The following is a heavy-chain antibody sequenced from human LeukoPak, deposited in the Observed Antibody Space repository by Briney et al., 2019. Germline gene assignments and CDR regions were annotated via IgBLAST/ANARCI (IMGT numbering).Heavy chain of an antibody. D-gene: IGHD3-22*01. Sequence: GGSLRLSCAASGFTFSSYGMNWVRQAPGKGLEWVAVIWYDGSNKYYADSVKGRFTISRDNSKNTLYLQMNSLRADDTAVYYCARGYDSSGYYHYYFHYWGQGTLVTVSS. CDR3: ARGYDSSGYYHYYFHY. CDR2: IWYDGSNK. CDR1: GFTFSSYG. V-gene: IGHV3-33*01. J-gene: IGHJ4*02.